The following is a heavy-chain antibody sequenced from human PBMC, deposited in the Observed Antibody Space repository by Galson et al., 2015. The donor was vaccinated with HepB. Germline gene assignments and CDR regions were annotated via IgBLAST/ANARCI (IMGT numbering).Heavy chain of an antibody. CDR2: IYYSGST. V-gene: IGHV4-59*01. J-gene: IGHJ5*02. CDR1: GGSISSYY. Sequence: ETLSLTCTVSGGSISSYYWSWIRQPPGKGLEWIGYIYYSGSTNYNPSLKSRVTISVDTSKNQFSLKLSSVTAADTAVYYCARDAYGSGSLNWFDPWGQGTLVTVSS. CDR3: ARDAYGSGSLNWFDP. D-gene: IGHD3-10*01.